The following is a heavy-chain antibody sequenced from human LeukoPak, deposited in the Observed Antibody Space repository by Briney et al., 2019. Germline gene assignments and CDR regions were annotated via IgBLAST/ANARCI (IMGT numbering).Heavy chain of an antibody. D-gene: IGHD3-22*01. V-gene: IGHV3-21*01. Sequence: GGSLRLSCAASGFTFSSYSMNWVRQAPRKGLEWVSSISSSSSYIYYADSVKGRFTISRDNAKNSLYLQMNSLRAEDTAVYYCARAGYYYDSSGYYVFDYSGQGTLVTVSS. CDR1: GFTFSSYS. CDR2: ISSSSSYI. CDR3: ARAGYYYDSSGYYVFDY. J-gene: IGHJ4*02.